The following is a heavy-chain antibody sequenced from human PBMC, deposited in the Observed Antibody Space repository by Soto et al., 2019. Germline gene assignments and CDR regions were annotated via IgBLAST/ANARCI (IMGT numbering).Heavy chain of an antibody. J-gene: IGHJ4*02. CDR1: GFTFSSYW. CDR3: ASTPPFCTNGVCYGGIDY. Sequence: GGSLRLSCAASGFTFSSYWMHWVRQAPGKGLVWVSRINSDGSSTSYADSVKGRFTISRDNAKNTRYLQMNSLRAEDTAVYYCASTPPFCTNGVCYGGIDYWGQGTLVTVSS. CDR2: INSDGSST. V-gene: IGHV3-74*01. D-gene: IGHD2-8*01.